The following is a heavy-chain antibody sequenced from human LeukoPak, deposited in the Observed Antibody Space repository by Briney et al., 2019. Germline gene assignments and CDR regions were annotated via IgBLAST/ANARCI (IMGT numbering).Heavy chain of an antibody. CDR1: RFTFNNYA. CDR2: TSGSGVIT. CDR3: AKEGYSSTWNANFDY. Sequence: GGSLRLSCAASRFTFNNYAMSWVRQAPGKGLEWVSATSGSGVITYYADSVKGRFTISRDNSKNTLYLQMNSLRVEDTAVYYCAKEGYSSTWNANFDYWGQGTLVIVSS. V-gene: IGHV3-23*01. D-gene: IGHD6-13*01. J-gene: IGHJ4*02.